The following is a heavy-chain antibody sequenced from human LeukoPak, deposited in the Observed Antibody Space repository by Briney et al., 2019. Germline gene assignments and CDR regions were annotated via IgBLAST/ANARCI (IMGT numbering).Heavy chain of an antibody. J-gene: IGHJ3*02. D-gene: IGHD6-19*01. CDR2: TYHSGST. CDR3: ARGPGIAVI. CDR1: GGSFTSSNW. V-gene: IGHV4-4*02. Sequence: MASGTLSLTCTVSGGSFTSSNWWTWVRQPPGKGLEWIGETYHSGSTNYNPSLKSRVTISLDKSKNQLSLKLTSVTAADTAVYYCARGPGIAVIWGQGTMVTVSS.